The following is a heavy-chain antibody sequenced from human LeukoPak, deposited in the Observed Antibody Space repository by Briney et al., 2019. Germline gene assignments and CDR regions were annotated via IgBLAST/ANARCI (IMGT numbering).Heavy chain of an antibody. V-gene: IGHV5-51*01. Sequence: PGESLKISCKGSGYSFTNYWIGWVRQMPGKGLEWMGIIYPGDSETRYSPSFQGQVTISAGKSISTAYLQWSRLKASDTAMYYCARKSRADYWGQGTLVTVSS. J-gene: IGHJ4*02. CDR3: ARKSRADY. CDR1: GYSFTNYW. CDR2: IYPGDSET.